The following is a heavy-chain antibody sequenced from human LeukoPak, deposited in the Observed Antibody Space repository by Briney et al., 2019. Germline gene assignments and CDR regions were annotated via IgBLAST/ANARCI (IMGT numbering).Heavy chain of an antibody. D-gene: IGHD3-16*01. CDR2: IYPGDSET. Sequence: GESLKISCKGSGYSFTSYWIGWVRQLPGKGLEWMGSIYPGDSETEYSPSFQGQVTISADKSITTAYLQWSSPKASDTAMYYCALDLVDAFDIWGQGTMVTVSS. CDR3: ALDLVDAFDI. J-gene: IGHJ3*02. CDR1: GYSFTSYW. V-gene: IGHV5-51*01.